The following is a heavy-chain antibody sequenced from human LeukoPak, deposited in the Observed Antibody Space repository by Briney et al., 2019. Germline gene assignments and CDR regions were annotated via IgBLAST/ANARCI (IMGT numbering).Heavy chain of an antibody. V-gene: IGHV3-23*01. Sequence: GGSLRLSCAASGFTFSSYCMSWVRQAPGKGLEWVSSITGTGGRTYFADSVQGRFTISRDNSKNTVYLQMNSLRAEDTAVYYCTKAPCSGDSCYHFDYWGQGTLVTVSS. J-gene: IGHJ4*02. CDR3: TKAPCSGDSCYHFDY. CDR1: GFTFSSYC. CDR2: ITGTGGRT. D-gene: IGHD2-15*01.